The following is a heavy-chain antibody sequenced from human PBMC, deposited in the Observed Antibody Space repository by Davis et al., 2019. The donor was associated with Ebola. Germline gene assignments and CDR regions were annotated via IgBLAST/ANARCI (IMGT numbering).Heavy chain of an antibody. CDR2: ISYDGSNK. CDR3: ARGERGNWFDP. D-gene: IGHD5-24*01. J-gene: IGHJ5*02. CDR1: GFTFSSYA. V-gene: IGHV3-30-3*01. Sequence: GGSLRLSCAASGFTFSSYAMHWVRQAPGKGLEWVAVISYDGSNKYYADSVKGRFTISRDNSKNTLYLQMNSLRVEDTAVYYCARGERGNWFDPWGQGTLVTVSS.